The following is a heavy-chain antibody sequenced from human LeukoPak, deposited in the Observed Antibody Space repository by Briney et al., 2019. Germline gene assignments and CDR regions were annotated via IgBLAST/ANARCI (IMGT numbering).Heavy chain of an antibody. CDR3: AREAATYGDAFDI. J-gene: IGHJ3*02. CDR2: ISGSGSTI. V-gene: IGHV3-48*03. Sequence: PGGSLRLSCAASGFTFSSYEMNWVRQAPGKGLEWVSYISGSGSTIYYADSVKGRFTISRDNAKNSLYLQMNSLRAEDTAVYYCAREAATYGDAFDIWGQGTMVTVSS. D-gene: IGHD2-15*01. CDR1: GFTFSSYE.